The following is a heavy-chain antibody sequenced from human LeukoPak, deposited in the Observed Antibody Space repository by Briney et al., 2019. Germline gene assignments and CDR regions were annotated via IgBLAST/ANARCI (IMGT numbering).Heavy chain of an antibody. Sequence: PGRSLRLSCAASGFTFSSYAMHWVRQAPGKGLEWVAVISYDGSNKYYADSVKGRFTISRDNSKNTLYLQMNSLRAEDTAVYYCARDLSDGRGYWGQGTLVTVSS. V-gene: IGHV3-30-3*01. CDR2: ISYDGSNK. J-gene: IGHJ4*02. CDR3: ARDLSDGRGY. CDR1: GFTFSSYA.